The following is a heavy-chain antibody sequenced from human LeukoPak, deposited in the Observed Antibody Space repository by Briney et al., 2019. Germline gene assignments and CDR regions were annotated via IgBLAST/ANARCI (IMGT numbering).Heavy chain of an antibody. CDR3: GVVAANYYYYGMDV. Sequence: PSETLSLTCTVSGGSISSYYWSWIRQPPGKGLEWIGEINHSGSTNYNPSLKSRVTISVDTSKNQFSLKLSSVTAADTAVYYCGVVAANYYYYGMDVWGQGTTVTVSS. V-gene: IGHV4-34*01. J-gene: IGHJ6*02. CDR2: INHSGST. D-gene: IGHD2-15*01. CDR1: GGSISSYY.